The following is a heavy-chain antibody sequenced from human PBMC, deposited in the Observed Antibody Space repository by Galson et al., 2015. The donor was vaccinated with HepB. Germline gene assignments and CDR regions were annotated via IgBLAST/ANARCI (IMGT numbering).Heavy chain of an antibody. CDR1: GYTFTSYG. V-gene: IGHV1-18*04. D-gene: IGHD2-2*01. J-gene: IGHJ5*02. CDR2: ISAYNGNT. Sequence: SVKVSCKASGYTFTSYGISWVRQAPGQGLEWMGWISAYNGNTNYAQKLQGRVTMTTDTSTSTAYMELRSLRSDDTAVYYCARDPVPFELVPAAKMGGWFDPWGKGTLVTVSS. CDR3: ARDPVPFELVPAAKMGGWFDP.